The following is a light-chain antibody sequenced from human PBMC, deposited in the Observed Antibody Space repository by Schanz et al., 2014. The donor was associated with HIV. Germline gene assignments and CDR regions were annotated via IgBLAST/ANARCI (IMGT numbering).Light chain of an antibody. J-gene: IGLJ3*02. CDR2: KND. V-gene: IGLV1-44*01. CDR1: RSTLERAP. CDR3: QSYDGAMGGSWV. Sequence: QSVLTQPPSVSGTPGQRVTISCSGSRSTLERAPVDWYQHLPGTAPRLLIRKNDVRPSGVPDRFSGSRSGTSASLAITGLQAEDEADYYCQSYDGAMGGSWVFGGGTKLTVL.